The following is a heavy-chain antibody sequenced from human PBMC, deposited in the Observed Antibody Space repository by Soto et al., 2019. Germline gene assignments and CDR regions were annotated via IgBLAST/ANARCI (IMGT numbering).Heavy chain of an antibody. CDR3: ARAGVENWLDP. CDR2: IWYDGSND. CDR1: GFTFNKYG. Sequence: QVQLVESGGGVVQPGRSLRLSCEGSGFTFNKYGMHWVRQAPGKGLEWVAIIWYDGSNDFYADSVKGRFTISKDNSKNKVYLEMDRLRVEDTGIYYCARAGVENWLDPWGQGTLVNVSS. D-gene: IGHD3-10*01. V-gene: IGHV3-33*01. J-gene: IGHJ5*02.